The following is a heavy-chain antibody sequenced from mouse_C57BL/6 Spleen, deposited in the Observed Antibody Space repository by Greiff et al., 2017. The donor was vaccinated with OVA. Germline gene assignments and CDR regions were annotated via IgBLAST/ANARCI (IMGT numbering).Heavy chain of an antibody. V-gene: IGHV3-6*01. CDR1: GYSITSGYY. D-gene: IGHD2-4*01. J-gene: IGHJ2*01. CDR3: ARELDYEGDY. Sequence: EVQLQQSGPGLVKPSQSLSLTCSVPGYSITSGYYWNWIRQFPGNKLEWMGYISYDGSNNYNPSLKNRISITRDTSKNQFFLKLNSVTTEDTATYYCARELDYEGDYWGQGTTLTVSS. CDR2: ISYDGSN.